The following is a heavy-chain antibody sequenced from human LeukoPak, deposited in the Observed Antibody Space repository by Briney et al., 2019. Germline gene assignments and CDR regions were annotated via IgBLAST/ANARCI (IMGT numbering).Heavy chain of an antibody. D-gene: IGHD6-19*01. J-gene: IGHJ2*01. CDR2: IRGSGGST. V-gene: IGHV3-23*01. CDR1: GFTFSSYA. CDR3: AKSMTLQWRGFFDL. Sequence: GGSLRLSCVASGFTFSSYAMSWVRQAPGKGLEWVSAIRGSGGSTNYADSVKGRFTISRDNSKNTLYLQKNSLRADDTAIYYCAKSMTLQWRGFFDLWGRGTHVTVSS.